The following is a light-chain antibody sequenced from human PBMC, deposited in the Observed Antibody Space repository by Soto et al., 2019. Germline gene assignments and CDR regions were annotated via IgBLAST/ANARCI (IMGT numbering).Light chain of an antibody. CDR3: LLSYSGGNWV. CDR2: DTS. Sequence: QTVVTQEPSLTVSPGGTVTLTCGSNTGAVTSGHYPHWLQQRPGQAPMTLIYDTSNKQSWTPARFSGSLLGGKAALTLSGAQPEDEADYYCLLSYSGGNWVFGGGTKLTVL. V-gene: IGLV7-46*01. CDR1: TGAVTSGHY. J-gene: IGLJ3*02.